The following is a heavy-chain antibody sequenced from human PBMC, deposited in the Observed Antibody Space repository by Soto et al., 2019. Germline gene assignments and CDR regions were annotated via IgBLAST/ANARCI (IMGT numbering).Heavy chain of an antibody. Sequence: QVQLQESGPGLVKPSQTLSLTCTVSGGSINSGGFCWSWIRQHPGKGLDWIGCISYGGSTSYNPSLKSRVTISVDTSKNQFSLKLTSVTAADTAVYYCSRGILVWGQGALITVSS. CDR1: GGSINSGGFC. J-gene: IGHJ4*02. V-gene: IGHV4-31*03. CDR2: ISYGGST. D-gene: IGHD5-18*01. CDR3: SRGILV.